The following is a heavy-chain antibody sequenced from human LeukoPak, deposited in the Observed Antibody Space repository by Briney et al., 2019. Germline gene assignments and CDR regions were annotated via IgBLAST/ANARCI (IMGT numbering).Heavy chain of an antibody. CDR2: INPNSGDT. CDR3: ASLGVVAATYWFDP. CDR1: GYTFTGYY. Sequence: ASVKVSCKASGYTFTGYYMHWVRQAPGQGLEWMGWINPNSGDTNYAQKFQGRVTMTRDTSISAAYMELSRLRSDDTAVYYCASLGVVAATYWFDPWGQGTLVTVSS. D-gene: IGHD2-15*01. J-gene: IGHJ5*02. V-gene: IGHV1-2*02.